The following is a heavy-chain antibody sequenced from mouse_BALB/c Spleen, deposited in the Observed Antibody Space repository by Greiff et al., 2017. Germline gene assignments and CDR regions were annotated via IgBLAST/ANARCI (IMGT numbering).Heavy chain of an antibody. D-gene: IGHD1-1*01. V-gene: IGHV7-3*02. CDR1: GFTFTDYY. CDR2: IRNKANGYTT. CDR3: ARGGTTVVANAMDY. J-gene: IGHJ4*01. Sequence: LVESGGGLVQPGGSLRLSCATSGFTFTDYYMSWVRQPPGKALEWLGFIRNKANGYTTEYSASVKGRFTISRDNSQSILYLQMNTLRAEDSATYYCARGGTTVVANAMDYWGQGTSVTVAS.